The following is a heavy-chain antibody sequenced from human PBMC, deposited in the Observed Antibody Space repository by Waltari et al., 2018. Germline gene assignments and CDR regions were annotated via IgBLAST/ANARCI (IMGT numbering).Heavy chain of an antibody. CDR2: LLCGSSAI. V-gene: IGHV3-48*04. CDR1: GFIFSSYS. D-gene: IGHD2-15*01. J-gene: IGHJ3*02. Sequence: EVQLVESGGGLEQPGGSLRLSCAASGFIFSSYSMNWVRRAPGGGCVRFSYLLCGSSAIYYSDSVKGRFTISRDNAKNSLYLQMNSLRAEDTAVYYCTRSLTSGRGAFDIWGQGTKVTVSS. CDR3: TRSLTSGRGAFDI.